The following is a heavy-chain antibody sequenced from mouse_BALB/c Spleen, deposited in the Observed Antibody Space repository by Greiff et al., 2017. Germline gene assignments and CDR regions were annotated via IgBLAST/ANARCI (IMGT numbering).Heavy chain of an antibody. V-gene: IGHV5-6-3*01. Sequence: EVQLVESGGGLVQPGGSLKLSCAASGFTFSSSGMSWVRQTPDKRLELVATINSNGGSTYYPDSVKGRFTISRDNAKNTLYLQMSSLKSEDTAMYYCARGGHYYGSPFAYWGQGTLVTVSA. J-gene: IGHJ3*01. CDR1: GFTFSSSG. D-gene: IGHD1-2*01. CDR2: INSNGGST. CDR3: ARGGHYYGSPFAY.